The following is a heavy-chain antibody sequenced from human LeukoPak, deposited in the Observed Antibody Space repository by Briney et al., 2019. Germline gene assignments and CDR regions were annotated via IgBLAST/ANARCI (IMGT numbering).Heavy chain of an antibody. V-gene: IGHV4-59*12. CDR2: IHYSGST. CDR3: AREGGPYRPLDY. Sequence: SETLSLTCTVSCGSMNNYYWSWIRQPPGKGPEWIGYIHYSGSTNYNPSLKSRVTISVDTSKNQFSLKVTSVTAADTAVYYCAREGGPYRPLDYSGQGTLVTVAS. CDR1: CGSMNNYY. J-gene: IGHJ4*02.